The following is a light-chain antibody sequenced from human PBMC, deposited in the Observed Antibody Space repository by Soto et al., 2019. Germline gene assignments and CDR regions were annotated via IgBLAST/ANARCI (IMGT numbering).Light chain of an antibody. CDR2: ASS. CDR1: QTSGSNF. J-gene: IGKJ5*01. CDR3: QLYGISPQ. Sequence: CKTSQTSGSNFLAGSQHKPGQAPRLLIYASSNRATGIPDRFSGRASGPALTLTINRLEPEDFAVYYCQLYGISPQFGQGTRLENK. V-gene: IGKV3-20*01.